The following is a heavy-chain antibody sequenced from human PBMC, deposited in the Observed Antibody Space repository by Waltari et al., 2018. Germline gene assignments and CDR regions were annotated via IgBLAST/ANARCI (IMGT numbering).Heavy chain of an antibody. V-gene: IGHV1-24*01. CDR1: GYTLPELS. CDR3: ATHYYDSSGNRLDWFDP. J-gene: IGHJ5*02. Sequence: QVQLVQSGAEVKKPGASVKVSCKVSGYTLPELSMHWVRQAPGKGLEWMGGFDPEDSETIYAQKFQGRVTMTEDTSTDTAYMELSSLRSEDTAVYYCATHYYDSSGNRLDWFDPWGQGTLVTVSS. CDR2: FDPEDSET. D-gene: IGHD3-22*01.